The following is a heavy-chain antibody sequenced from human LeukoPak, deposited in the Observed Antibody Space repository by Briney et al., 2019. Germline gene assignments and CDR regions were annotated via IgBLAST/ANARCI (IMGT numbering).Heavy chain of an antibody. J-gene: IGHJ4*02. CDR3: AKDPVEMAAISYFDY. Sequence: GGSLRFSCAASGFTFSSYAMSWVRQAPGEGLEWVSSISGSGHSTYYADSVKGRFTISRDNSKNTLYLQMNSLRAEDTAVYYCAKDPVEMAAISYFDYWGQGTLVTVSS. D-gene: IGHD5-24*01. CDR1: GFTFSSYA. V-gene: IGHV3-23*01. CDR2: ISGSGHST.